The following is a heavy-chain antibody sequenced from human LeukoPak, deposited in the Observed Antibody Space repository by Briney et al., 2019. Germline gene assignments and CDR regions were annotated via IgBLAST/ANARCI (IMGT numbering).Heavy chain of an antibody. CDR2: INHNGNVN. J-gene: IGHJ6*02. V-gene: IGHV3-7*03. Sequence: PGGSLRLSCAASGFTFSSYWMNWARQAPGKGLEWVASINHNGNVNYYVDSVKGRFTISRDNAKNSLYLQMSNLRAEDTAVYYCAKGIKGSYCNGDCYLTYYYYGLDVWGQGTTVTVSS. D-gene: IGHD2-21*02. CDR3: AKGIKGSYCNGDCYLTYYYYGLDV. CDR1: GFTFSSYW.